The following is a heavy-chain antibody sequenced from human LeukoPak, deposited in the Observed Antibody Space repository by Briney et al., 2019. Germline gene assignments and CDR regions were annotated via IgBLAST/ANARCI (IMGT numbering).Heavy chain of an antibody. Sequence: GASVKVSCKASGGTFSSYAISWVRQAPGQGLEWMGGIIPIFGTANYAQKFQGRVTITADESTSTAYMELSSLRSEDTAVYYCARRSAVPAAMRGIYHYGMDVWGKGTTVTVSS. J-gene: IGHJ6*04. CDR3: ARRSAVPAAMRGIYHYGMDV. D-gene: IGHD2-2*01. V-gene: IGHV1-69*13. CDR2: IIPIFGTA. CDR1: GGTFSSYA.